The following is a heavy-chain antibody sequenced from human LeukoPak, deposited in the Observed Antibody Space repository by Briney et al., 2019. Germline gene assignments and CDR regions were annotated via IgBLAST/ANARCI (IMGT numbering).Heavy chain of an antibody. D-gene: IGHD6-19*01. J-gene: IGHJ3*02. V-gene: IGHV3-9*01. CDR1: GFTFDDYA. CDR3: AKDRLTVAAGAFNI. Sequence: GRSLRLSCAASGFTFDDYAMHWVRQAPGKGLEWASGISWNSGSIGYADSVKGRFTISRDNAKNSLYLQMNSLRAEDTALYYCAKDRLTVAAGAFNIWGQGTMVTVSS. CDR2: ISWNSGSI.